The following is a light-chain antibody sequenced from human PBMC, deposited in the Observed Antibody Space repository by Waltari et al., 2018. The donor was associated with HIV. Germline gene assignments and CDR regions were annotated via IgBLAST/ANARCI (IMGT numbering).Light chain of an antibody. CDR3: SSYTSTKTVV. V-gene: IGLV2-14*01. J-gene: IGLJ1*01. CDR2: EVI. CDR1: SSDVGGYKY. Sequence: QSALTQPASVSGSPGQSITISCTGTSSDVGGYKYVSWYQQHPDKVPKLIIYEVINRPSGVSNRFSGSKSGNTASLTISGLQAEDEADYYCSSYTSTKTVVFGAGTRVTVL.